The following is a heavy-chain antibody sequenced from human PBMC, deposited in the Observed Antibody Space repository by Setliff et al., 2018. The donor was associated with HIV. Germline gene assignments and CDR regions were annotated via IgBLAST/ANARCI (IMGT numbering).Heavy chain of an antibody. CDR3: ARMVIQFGDYHFDD. Sequence: SETLSLTCNVSGDPISNHYWNWIRQPPGKGLEWIATIYNSGNSVSNPSLKSRVTISIDTSKNHFSLTLNSLSSADTAVYYCARMVIQFGDYHFDDWGQGTLVTVSS. J-gene: IGHJ4*02. D-gene: IGHD3-10*01. CDR2: IYNSGNS. CDR1: GDPISNHY. V-gene: IGHV4-59*11.